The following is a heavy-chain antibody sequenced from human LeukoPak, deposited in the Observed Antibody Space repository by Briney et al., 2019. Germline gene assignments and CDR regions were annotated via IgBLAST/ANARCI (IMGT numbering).Heavy chain of an antibody. CDR2: ISYDGSNK. J-gene: IGHJ6*02. V-gene: IGHV3-30*18. CDR1: GFTFSSYG. D-gene: IGHD7-27*01. Sequence: GGSLRLSRAASGFTFSSYGMHWVRQAPGKGLEWVAVISYDGSNKYYADSVKGRFTISRDNSKNTLYLQMNSLRAEDTAVYYCAKDPGEQTYHYGMDVWGQGTTVTVSS. CDR3: AKDPGEQTYHYGMDV.